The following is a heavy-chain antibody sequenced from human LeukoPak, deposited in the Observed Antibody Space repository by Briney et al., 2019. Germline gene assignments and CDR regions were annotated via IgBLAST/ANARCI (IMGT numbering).Heavy chain of an antibody. CDR3: ARDKEAAVDFWSGYYPL. Sequence: GGSLRPPCAASGFIFSSYWMGWVRQAPGKGLEWVANIKRDGSERYYEDSVKGRFTISRDNAQNSLYLQMNSLRDEDTAVYYCARDKEAAVDFWSGYYPLWGQGTLVTVSS. V-gene: IGHV3-7*01. J-gene: IGHJ4*02. CDR2: IKRDGSER. D-gene: IGHD3-3*01. CDR1: GFIFSSYW.